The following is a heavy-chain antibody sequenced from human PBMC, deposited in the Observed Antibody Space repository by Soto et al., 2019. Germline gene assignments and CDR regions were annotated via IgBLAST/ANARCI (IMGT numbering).Heavy chain of an antibody. CDR2: IYYSGST. D-gene: IGHD6-13*01. CDR3: ARESRSSWYPSALIY. Sequence: QVQLQESGPGLVKPSETLSLTCTVSGGSISSYYWSWIRQPPGKGLEWLGYIYYSGSTNYNPSLKSRVTISVDTSKNQFSLKLSSVTAADTAVYYCARESRSSWYPSALIYWGQGTLVTVSS. J-gene: IGHJ4*02. V-gene: IGHV4-59*01. CDR1: GGSISSYY.